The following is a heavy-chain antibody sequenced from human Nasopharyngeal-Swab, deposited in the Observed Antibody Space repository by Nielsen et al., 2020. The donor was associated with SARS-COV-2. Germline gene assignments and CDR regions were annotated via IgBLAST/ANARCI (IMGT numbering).Heavy chain of an antibody. CDR3: ARGLYSSGFSYYYYGMDV. V-gene: IGHV4-34*01. D-gene: IGHD6-19*01. Sequence: SETLSLTCAVYGGSFSGYYWSWIRQPPGKGLEWIGEINHSGSTNYNPSLKSRVTISVDTSKNQFSLKLSSVTAADTAVYYCARGLYSSGFSYYYYGMDVWGQGTTVTVSS. CDR2: INHSGST. J-gene: IGHJ6*02. CDR1: GGSFSGYY.